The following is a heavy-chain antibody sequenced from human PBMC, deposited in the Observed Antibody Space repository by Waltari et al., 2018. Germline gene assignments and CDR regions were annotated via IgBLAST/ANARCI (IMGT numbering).Heavy chain of an antibody. J-gene: IGHJ4*02. CDR1: GFTFSDQW. CDR2: ITRDGRTT. CDR3: AAKVQTRYCSSVSCYGGPPDS. Sequence: EVLLVESGGGSLQPGESRRLSCVASGFTFSDQWMHWVRQAPGKGRVWVSTITRDGRTTYAGSVKGRCTISRDNAHNTLYLQMNSLRAEDTAIYYCAAKVQTRYCSSVSCYGGPPDSWGQGTLLTVSS. D-gene: IGHD2-2*01. V-gene: IGHV3-74*01.